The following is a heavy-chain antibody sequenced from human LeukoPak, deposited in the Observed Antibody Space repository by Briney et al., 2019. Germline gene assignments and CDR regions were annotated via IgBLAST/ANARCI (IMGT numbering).Heavy chain of an antibody. CDR3: TRGVIRGDDFDY. CDR1: GYTFTGYY. J-gene: IGHJ4*02. D-gene: IGHD3-10*01. V-gene: IGHV1-2*02. CDR2: INPNSGGV. Sequence: GASVKVSCKASGYTFTGYYMHWVRQAPGQGLEWMGLINPNSGGVNYSQNFQGRVIMTRDTSISTAYMELSRLTSDDTAVYYCTRGVIRGDDFDYWGQGTLVTVSS.